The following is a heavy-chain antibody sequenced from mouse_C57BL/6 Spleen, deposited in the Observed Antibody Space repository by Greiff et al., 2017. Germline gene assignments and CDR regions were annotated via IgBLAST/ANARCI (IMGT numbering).Heavy chain of an antibody. J-gene: IGHJ4*01. Sequence: QVQLQQSGPELVKPGASVKISCKASGYAFSSSWMNWVKQRPGKGLEWIGRIYPGDGDTNYNGKFKGKATRTADKSSSTAYMQLSSLTSADSAVYFCARYYDEAMDYWGQGTSVTVSS. V-gene: IGHV1-82*01. CDR3: ARYYDEAMDY. CDR2: IYPGDGDT. D-gene: IGHD2-4*01. CDR1: GYAFSSSW.